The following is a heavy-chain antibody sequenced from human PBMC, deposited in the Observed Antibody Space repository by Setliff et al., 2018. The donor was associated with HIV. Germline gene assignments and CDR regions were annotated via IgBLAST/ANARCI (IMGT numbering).Heavy chain of an antibody. J-gene: IGHJ4*02. CDR3: ARDGYSSSWYVISGSFDY. CDR1: GYTFTGYY. D-gene: IGHD6-13*01. V-gene: IGHV1-2*02. CDR2: INPNNGGT. Sequence: GASVKVSCKASGYTFTGYYMHWVRQAPGQGLEWMGWINPNNGGTNYAQKFQGRVTMTRDTSISTAYMELSRLRSDDTAVYYCARDGYSSSWYVISGSFDYWGQGILVTVSS.